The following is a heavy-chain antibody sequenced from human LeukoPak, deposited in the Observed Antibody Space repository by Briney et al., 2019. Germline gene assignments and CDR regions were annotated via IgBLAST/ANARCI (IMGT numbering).Heavy chain of an antibody. Sequence: SETLSLTCTVSGYSISSGYYWGWIRQPPGKGLEWIGSIYHSGSTYYNPSLKSRVTISVDTSKNQFSLKLSSVTAADTAVYYCASSMVVVVTTGMDVWGQGTTVTVSS. CDR3: ASSMVVVVTTGMDV. J-gene: IGHJ6*02. CDR1: GYSISSGYY. CDR2: IYHSGST. V-gene: IGHV4-38-2*02. D-gene: IGHD3-22*01.